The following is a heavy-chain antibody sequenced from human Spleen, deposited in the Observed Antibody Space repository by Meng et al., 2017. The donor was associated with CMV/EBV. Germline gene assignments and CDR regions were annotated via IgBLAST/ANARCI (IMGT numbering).Heavy chain of an antibody. CDR1: GNTLSELS. D-gene: IGHD2-8*02. J-gene: IGHJ6*02. CDR3: ARSMDTSIWWGGQYGMDV. CDR2: FDPEKSEA. V-gene: IGHV1-24*01. Sequence: ASVKVSCKVSGNTLSELSMHWVRQAPGKGLEWVGGFDPEKSEAIYAQKFQGRVTITRDTSINTAYMELSSLRSDDTAVYYCARSMDTSIWWGGQYGMDVWGQGTTVTVSS.